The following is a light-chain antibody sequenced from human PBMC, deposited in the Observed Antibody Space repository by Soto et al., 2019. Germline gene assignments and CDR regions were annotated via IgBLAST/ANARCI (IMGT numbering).Light chain of an antibody. CDR2: SAS. V-gene: IGKV1-9*01. CDR3: QQRNRYPLA. Sequence: DIQLTQSPSFLSASVGDTVTITCRASQTMSTYLAWYHQKPGKAPKLLIPSASTLQSGVPPRFSGGGSGTEFTLTISTLQPDDSAIYYCQQRNRYPLAFGGGTNVEIK. CDR1: QTMSTY. J-gene: IGKJ4*01.